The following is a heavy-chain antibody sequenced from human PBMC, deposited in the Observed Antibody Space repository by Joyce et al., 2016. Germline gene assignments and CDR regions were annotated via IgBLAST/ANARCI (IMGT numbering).Heavy chain of an antibody. Sequence: QLRLQESGPGLVKPSQTLSLTCTVSGVSMRRSNDYWGWIRQSPGKGLGWIGNIYYRGSTYYHPSLESRVTISVDTSKNQFSLHLRSVSAADTAVYYCARPNSSGPDWFDPWGQGTLVIVSS. D-gene: IGHD6-19*01. CDR3: ARPNSSGPDWFDP. V-gene: IGHV4-39*01. J-gene: IGHJ5*02. CDR1: GVSMRRSNDY. CDR2: IYYRGST.